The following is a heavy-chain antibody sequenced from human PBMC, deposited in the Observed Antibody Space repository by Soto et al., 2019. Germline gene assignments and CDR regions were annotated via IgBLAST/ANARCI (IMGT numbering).Heavy chain of an antibody. CDR3: ARYNSYAIDY. CDR2: IHYSGTT. D-gene: IGHD2-8*01. V-gene: IGHV4-59*01. CDR1: GTSISSYY. Sequence: LTCTVAGTSISSYYWSWIRQPPGKGLEWIANIHYSGTTNYNPSLASRVTLSVDTSKNQFSLKMTSVTAADRAMYFCARYNSYAIDYWGRGTLVTVSS. J-gene: IGHJ4*02.